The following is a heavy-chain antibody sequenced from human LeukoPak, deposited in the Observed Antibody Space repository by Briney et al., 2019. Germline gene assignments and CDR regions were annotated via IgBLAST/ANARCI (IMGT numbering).Heavy chain of an antibody. Sequence: SVKVSCKASGGTFSSYAISGVRQAPGRGREWMGGIIPIFGTANYAQKFQGRVTITTDESTSTAYMTLSSLRSEDTAVYYCARGGGFGTGTTHYYYYMDVWGKGTTVTVSS. V-gene: IGHV1-69*05. J-gene: IGHJ6*03. D-gene: IGHD1-7*01. CDR3: ARGGGFGTGTTHYYYYMDV. CDR1: GGTFSSYA. CDR2: IIPIFGTA.